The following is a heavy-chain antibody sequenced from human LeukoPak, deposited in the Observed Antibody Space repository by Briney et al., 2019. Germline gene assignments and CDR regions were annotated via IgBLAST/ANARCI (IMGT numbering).Heavy chain of an antibody. V-gene: IGHV3-30-3*01. Sequence: PGGSLRLSCAASGFTFSSYAMHWVRQAPGKGLEWVAVISYDGSNKYYADSVKGRFTISRDNSKNTLYLQMNSLRAEDTAVYYCARGYSSSRGAFDIWGQGTMVTVSS. CDR2: ISYDGSNK. J-gene: IGHJ3*02. CDR1: GFTFSSYA. CDR3: ARGYSSSRGAFDI. D-gene: IGHD6-13*01.